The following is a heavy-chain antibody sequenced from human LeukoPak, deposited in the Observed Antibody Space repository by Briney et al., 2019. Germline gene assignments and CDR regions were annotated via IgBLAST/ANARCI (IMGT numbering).Heavy chain of an antibody. J-gene: IGHJ5*02. Sequence: GGSLRLSCAASGFTFSSYAMHWVRQAPGKGLEWVAVISYDGSNKYYADSVKGRFTISRDNSKNTLYLQMNSLRAEDTAVYYCARDTGGSGSSFDPWGQGTLVTVSS. CDR2: ISYDGSNK. V-gene: IGHV3-30-3*01. CDR3: ARDTGGSGSSFDP. CDR1: GFTFSSYA. D-gene: IGHD3-10*01.